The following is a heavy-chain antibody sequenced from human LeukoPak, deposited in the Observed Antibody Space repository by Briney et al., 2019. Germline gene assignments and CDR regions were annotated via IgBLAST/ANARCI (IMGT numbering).Heavy chain of an antibody. V-gene: IGHV3-13*04. D-gene: IGHD6-19*01. CDR1: GFTFSSYD. J-gene: IGHJ6*02. Sequence: QPGGSLRLSCAASGFTFSSYDMHWVRQATGKGLEWVSAIGTVGDTYYADSVKGRFTISRENAKSSLYLQMDSLGAGDTAVYYCAREIREAVPGSHYYYGLDVWGQGTTVTVSS. CDR2: IGTVGDT. CDR3: AREIREAVPGSHYYYGLDV.